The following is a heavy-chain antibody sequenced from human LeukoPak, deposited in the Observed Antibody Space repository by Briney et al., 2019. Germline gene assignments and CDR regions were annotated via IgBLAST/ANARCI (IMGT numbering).Heavy chain of an antibody. Sequence: ASVKVSCKASGGTFSSYAISWVRQAPGQGLEWMGGTIPIFGTANYAQKFQGRVTITTDESTSTAYMELSSLRSEDTAVYYCARREGYCSSTSCRDAFDIWGQGTMVTVSS. CDR2: TIPIFGTA. CDR1: GGTFSSYA. J-gene: IGHJ3*02. D-gene: IGHD2-2*01. V-gene: IGHV1-69*05. CDR3: ARREGYCSSTSCRDAFDI.